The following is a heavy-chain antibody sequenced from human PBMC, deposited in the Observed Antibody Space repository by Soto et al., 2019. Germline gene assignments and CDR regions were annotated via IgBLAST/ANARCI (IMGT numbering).Heavy chain of an antibody. J-gene: IGHJ5*02. CDR1: GFSFSNYA. V-gene: IGHV3-23*01. CDR3: ANDRRDTAEFDP. Sequence: EVQLLESGGGLVQPGGSLRLSCTASGFSFSNYAMTWVRQAPGQGLEWVSAISATDGSTYYAASVKGRFTISRDNSKSVLYLQLSSLRADDTAIYYCANDRRDTAEFDPWGQGTLVTVSS. CDR2: ISATDGST. D-gene: IGHD5-18*01.